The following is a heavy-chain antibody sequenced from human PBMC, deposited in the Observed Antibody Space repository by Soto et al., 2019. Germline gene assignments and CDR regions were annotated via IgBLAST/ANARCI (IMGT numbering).Heavy chain of an antibody. CDR1: GYTFTNYA. V-gene: IGHV1-3*01. CDR2: IHAGNDKT. D-gene: IGHD3-10*01. CDR3: AGGVVGFCRDGFFAY. Sequence: QVQLVQSRAEVKKPGASVKVSCKASGYTFTNYAIQWVRQAPGQRLEWMGWIHAGNDKTAYSKKFQGRATITGDTSASTAYMERSSLRSEDTTVYCCAGGVVGFCRDGFFAYWGQGTLVTVSS. J-gene: IGHJ4*02.